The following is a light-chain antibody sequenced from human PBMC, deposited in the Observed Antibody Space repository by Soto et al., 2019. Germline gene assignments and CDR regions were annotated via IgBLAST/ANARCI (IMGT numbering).Light chain of an antibody. Sequence: QSALAQPASVSGSPGQSITISCTGTSGVVGSFSLVSWYQQHAGKAPKVMISEGRRRPSGVPDRFSGSTSGNSASLTISGHQADDEADYYCCLYIGATTDVFGTGTKVTVL. CDR1: SGVVGSFSL. J-gene: IGLJ1*01. CDR3: CLYIGATTDV. V-gene: IGLV2-23*01. CDR2: EGR.